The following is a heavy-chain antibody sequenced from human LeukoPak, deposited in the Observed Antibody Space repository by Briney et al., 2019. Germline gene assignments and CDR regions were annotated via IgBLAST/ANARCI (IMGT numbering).Heavy chain of an antibody. J-gene: IGHJ6*03. V-gene: IGHV1-2*02. CDR1: GYTFTGYY. D-gene: IGHD2-2*01. Sequence: ASVKVSCKASGYTFTGYYMHWVRQAPGQGLEWMGWINPKSGDSNYAQKFQGRVTLPSDTSISTAYMELNSLTSDDTAMYYCAKDGISTTWYDYYYYMDVWGQGTTVTVS. CDR2: INPKSGDS. CDR3: AKDGISTTWYDYYYYMDV.